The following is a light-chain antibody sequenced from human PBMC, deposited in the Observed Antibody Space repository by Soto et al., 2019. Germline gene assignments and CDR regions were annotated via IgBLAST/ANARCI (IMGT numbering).Light chain of an antibody. CDR2: EVS. Sequence: QSALTQPPSVSASPGQSVTISCTGTSSDVGSYDRVSWYRQPPGTAPKLMIYEVSNRPSGVPDRFSGSKSGNTASLTISGLQAEDEADYFCASYTTSSAFVVFGGGTKLTVL. V-gene: IGLV2-18*02. CDR3: ASYTTSSAFVV. CDR1: SSDVGSYDR. J-gene: IGLJ2*01.